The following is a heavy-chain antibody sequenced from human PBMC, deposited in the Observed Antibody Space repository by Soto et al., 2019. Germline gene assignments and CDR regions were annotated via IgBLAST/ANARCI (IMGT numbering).Heavy chain of an antibody. CDR1: GFSLSDYY. Sequence: EVQLVESGGGLVQPGGSLRLSCAASGFSLSDYYMDWVRQAPGKGLEWVARTRNKAKGYTTEYAASVKGRFTISGDESQNSLYMQMNRLKSEDSAVYWCIRSMSLATYWYFDLWGRGTQVTVSS. CDR3: IRSMSLATYWYFDL. D-gene: IGHD5-12*01. CDR2: TRNKAKGYTT. J-gene: IGHJ2*01. V-gene: IGHV3-72*01.